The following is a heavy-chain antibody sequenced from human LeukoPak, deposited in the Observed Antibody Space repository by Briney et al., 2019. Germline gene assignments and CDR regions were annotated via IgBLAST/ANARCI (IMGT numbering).Heavy chain of an antibody. CDR1: EFNFRGSA. V-gene: IGHV3-73*01. Sequence: GGSLRLSCAASEFNFRGSAIHWVRQASGKGREWVGRTRNKANNYATTYAASVKGRFSISRDHSKNTTYLQMDSLKTEDTAIYYCPTLTYVWGTSRPDYWGQGTLVTVSS. CDR3: PTLTYVWGTSRPDY. D-gene: IGHD3-16*02. J-gene: IGHJ4*02. CDR2: TRNKANNYAT.